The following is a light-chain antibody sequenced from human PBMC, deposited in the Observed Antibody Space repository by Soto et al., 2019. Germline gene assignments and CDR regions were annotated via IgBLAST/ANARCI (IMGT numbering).Light chain of an antibody. CDR3: SSYTSTSTLYV. CDR1: SGDVGGHNY. Sequence: QSVLTQPASVSGSPGQSITISCTGSSGDVGGHNYVSWYQQHPGKAPKLMIYEVTKRPSGVSNRFSGSKSGNTASLTISGLPAEDQADYYCSSYTSTSTLYVFXTGTKLTV. CDR2: EVT. J-gene: IGLJ1*01. V-gene: IGLV2-14*01.